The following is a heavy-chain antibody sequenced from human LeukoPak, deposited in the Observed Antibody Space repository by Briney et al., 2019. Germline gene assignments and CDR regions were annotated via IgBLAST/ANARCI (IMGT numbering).Heavy chain of an antibody. Sequence: SETLSLTCTVSGGSISSYYWSWIRQPPGKGLEWIGYIYYSGSTNYNPSLKSRVTISVDTSKNQFSLKLSSVTAADTAVYYCARDVRSEGYCSSTSCSNYYYMDVWGKGTTVTVSS. CDR2: IYYSGST. J-gene: IGHJ6*03. D-gene: IGHD2-2*01. CDR3: ARDVRSEGYCSSTSCSNYYYMDV. V-gene: IGHV4-59*12. CDR1: GGSISSYY.